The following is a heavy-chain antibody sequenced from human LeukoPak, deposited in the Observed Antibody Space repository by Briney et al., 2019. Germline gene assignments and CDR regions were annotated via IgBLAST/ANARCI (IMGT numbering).Heavy chain of an antibody. D-gene: IGHD5-18*01. Sequence: PGGSLRLSCAASGFTFSSYAMSWVRQAPGKGLEWVANIKQDGSEKYYVDSVRGRFAISRDNAKNSLYLQMNSLRAEDTAVYYCARISKGGYKSGRRDPPYYFDYWGQGTLVPVSS. V-gene: IGHV3-7*03. J-gene: IGHJ4*02. CDR1: GFTFSSYA. CDR2: IKQDGSEK. CDR3: ARISKGGYKSGRRDPPYYFDY.